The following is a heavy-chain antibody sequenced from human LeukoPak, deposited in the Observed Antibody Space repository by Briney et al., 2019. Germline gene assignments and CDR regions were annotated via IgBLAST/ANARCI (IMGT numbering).Heavy chain of an antibody. D-gene: IGHD6-13*01. CDR1: GFTFSSYA. CDR3: AKERYSSSWYSVAKDY. J-gene: IGHJ4*02. V-gene: IGHV3-23*01. Sequence: GGSLRLSCAASGFTFSSYAMSWVRQAPGKGLEWVSAISGSGSSTYYADSVKGRFTISRDNSKNMLNLEMNSLRAEDTAIYYCAKERYSSSWYSVAKDYWGQGTLVTVSS. CDR2: ISGSGSST.